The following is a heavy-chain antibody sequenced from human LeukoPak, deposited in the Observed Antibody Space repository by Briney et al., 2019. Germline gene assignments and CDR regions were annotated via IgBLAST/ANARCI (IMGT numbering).Heavy chain of an antibody. D-gene: IGHD3-22*01. CDR3: TVYWYYYDSSGYSPVDY. J-gene: IGHJ4*02. CDR2: IKSKTDGGTT. Sequence: PGGSLRLSCAASGFTFSSYGMSWVRQAPGKGLEWVGRIKSKTDGGTTDYAAPVKGRFTISRDDSKNTLYLQMNSLKTEDTAVYYCTVYWYYYDSSGYSPVDYWGQGTLVTVSS. CDR1: GFTFSSYG. V-gene: IGHV3-15*01.